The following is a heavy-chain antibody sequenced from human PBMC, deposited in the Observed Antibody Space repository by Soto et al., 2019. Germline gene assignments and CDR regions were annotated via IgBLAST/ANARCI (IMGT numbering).Heavy chain of an antibody. CDR3: ARQRTTVVTQAYFDH. Sequence: PSEILSLTCIVSGESISSSSYYWGWILQPQGKGLEWIGSIYYSGRNYYNPSFKGRVTISIDTSKNQFSLKRISVTASDTAVYYCARQRTTVVTQAYFDHWGQGALVTVSS. J-gene: IGHJ4*02. CDR2: IYYSGRN. CDR1: GESISSSSYY. V-gene: IGHV4-39*01. D-gene: IGHD2-21*02.